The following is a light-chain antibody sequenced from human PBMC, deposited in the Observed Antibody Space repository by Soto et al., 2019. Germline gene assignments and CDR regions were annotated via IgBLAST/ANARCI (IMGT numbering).Light chain of an antibody. CDR3: QQNYSTPPT. V-gene: IGKV1-39*01. CDR2: AAS. CDR1: QSISSY. Sequence: IQMTQSPSTLSAPVGDRVTITCRASQSISSYLNWYQQKPGKDPKLLIYAASSLQSGVPSRFSGSGSGTDFNLTISSLQTEDFATYYCQQNYSTPPTFGQGTKVEIK. J-gene: IGKJ5*01.